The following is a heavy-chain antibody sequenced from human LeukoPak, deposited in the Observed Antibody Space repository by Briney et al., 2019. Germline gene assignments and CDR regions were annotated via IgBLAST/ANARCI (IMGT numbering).Heavy chain of an antibody. CDR3: VSFYETY. CDR2: INSDGSWT. CDR1: GNYW. J-gene: IGHJ4*02. V-gene: IGHV3-74*01. Sequence: QTGGSLRLSCAASGNYWMHWVRQAPGKGLVWVSHINSDGSWTSYADSVKGRFTISKDNAKNTVYLQMNNLRAEDTAVYYCVSFYETYWGRGTLVTVPS. D-gene: IGHD2/OR15-2a*01.